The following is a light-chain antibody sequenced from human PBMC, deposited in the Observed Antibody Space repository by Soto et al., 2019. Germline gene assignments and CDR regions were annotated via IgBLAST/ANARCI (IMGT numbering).Light chain of an antibody. CDR1: SSDIGDYDY. J-gene: IGLJ1*01. V-gene: IGLV2-14*01. CDR2: EVS. CDR3: CSYAGSYTYI. Sequence: QSVLTQPASVSGSPGQSITISCTGSSSDIGDYDYVSWYQQHPGKAPKVLISEVSNRPSGVPNRFSGSKSGNTASLTISGLQAEDEADYYCCSYAGSYTYIFGSGTKVTVL.